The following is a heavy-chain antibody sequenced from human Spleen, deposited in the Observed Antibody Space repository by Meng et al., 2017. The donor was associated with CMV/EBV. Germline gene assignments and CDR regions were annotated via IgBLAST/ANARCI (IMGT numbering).Heavy chain of an antibody. Sequence: GESLKISCAASGFTFSSYSMNWVRQAPGKGLEWVSSISSSSSYIYYADSVKGRFTTSRDNAKNSLYLQMNSLRAEDTAVYYCARTARKIQLWLEDYYYYGMDVWGQGTTVTVS. V-gene: IGHV3-21*01. D-gene: IGHD5-18*01. CDR1: GFTFSSYS. CDR2: ISSSSSYI. J-gene: IGHJ6*02. CDR3: ARTARKIQLWLEDYYYYGMDV.